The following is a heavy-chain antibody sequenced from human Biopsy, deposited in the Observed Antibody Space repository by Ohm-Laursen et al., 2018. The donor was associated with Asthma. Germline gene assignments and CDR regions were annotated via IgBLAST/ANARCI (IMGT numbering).Heavy chain of an antibody. CDR2: IKHDGTEK. CDR1: GVNVANNY. V-gene: IGHV3-7*01. Sequence: SLRLSCAASGVNVANNYMTWVRQAPGKGLEWVANIKHDGTEKNHVDSLKGRFTISRDNAKNSLYLQMNSLRAEDTAVYYCARTFHFWSPYHAEHYQLWGQGTLVTVSS. J-gene: IGHJ1*01. CDR3: ARTFHFWSPYHAEHYQL. D-gene: IGHD3-3*02.